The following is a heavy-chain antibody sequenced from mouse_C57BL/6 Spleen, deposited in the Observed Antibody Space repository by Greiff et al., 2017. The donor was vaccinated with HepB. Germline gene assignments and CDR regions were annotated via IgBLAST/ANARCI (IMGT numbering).Heavy chain of an antibody. CDR1: GYTFTSYW. D-gene: IGHD1-1*01. J-gene: IGHJ1*03. CDR2: IDPSDSYT. CDR3: ARRELREYFDV. Sequence: VQLQQPGAELVKPGASVKLSCKASGYTFTSYWMQWVKQRPGQGLEWIGEIDPSDSYTNYNQKFKGKATLTVDTSSSTAYMQLISLTSEDSAVYYCARRELREYFDVWGTGTTVTVSS. V-gene: IGHV1-50*01.